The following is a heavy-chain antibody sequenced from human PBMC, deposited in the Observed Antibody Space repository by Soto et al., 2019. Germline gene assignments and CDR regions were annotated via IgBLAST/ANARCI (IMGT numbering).Heavy chain of an antibody. CDR1: GFTFSNYA. CDR3: ARVASAYNSGWYFDY. Sequence: GGSLRLSCAASGFTFSNYAMHWVRQAPGKGLEWVAVISYDGSDKYFADSVKGRFTISRDNSKNTLYLQMNSLRAEDTAVFYCARVASAYNSGWYFDYWGQGTLVTVS. V-gene: IGHV3-30-3*01. D-gene: IGHD6-19*01. CDR2: ISYDGSDK. J-gene: IGHJ4*02.